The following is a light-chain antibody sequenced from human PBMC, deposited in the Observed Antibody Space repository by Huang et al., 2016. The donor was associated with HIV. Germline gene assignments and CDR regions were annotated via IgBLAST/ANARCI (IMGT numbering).Light chain of an antibody. Sequence: EIVMTQSPATLSVSPGERATLSCRASQSVSRSLAWYQQKPGQAPRLLIYGASTRATGIPARFSGSGSVTEFTLTISSLQSEDFAVYYCQQYDNWPPTFGQGTKVEIK. V-gene: IGKV3-15*01. CDR3: QQYDNWPPT. CDR2: GAS. CDR1: QSVSRS. J-gene: IGKJ1*01.